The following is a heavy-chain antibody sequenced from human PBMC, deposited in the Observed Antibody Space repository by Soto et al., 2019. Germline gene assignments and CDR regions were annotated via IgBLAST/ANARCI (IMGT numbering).Heavy chain of an antibody. Sequence: QDQLVQSGAEVKKPGSSVKVSCKAFGGPFSSHTFSWVRQAPGQGLEWMGRIIPALGTTTYAQKFQDRVTITADESVTTVYMDLNSLRTEDTAVYYGARPDFGYYWYFDLWGRGTLVTVSS. CDR1: GGPFSSHT. D-gene: IGHD4-17*01. V-gene: IGHV1-69*08. CDR3: ARPDFGYYWYFDL. J-gene: IGHJ2*01. CDR2: IIPALGTT.